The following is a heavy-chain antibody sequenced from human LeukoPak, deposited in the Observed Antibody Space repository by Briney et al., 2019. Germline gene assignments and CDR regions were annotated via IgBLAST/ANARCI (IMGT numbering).Heavy chain of an antibody. Sequence: GGSLRLSCAASGFIFSTNWMSWFRQAPGKGLEWAAYIKPDGSETYYVDSVKGRFTISRDNAKNSLYLQMYSLRADDTAVYYCATAVSVAGDYWGQGTLVTVSS. V-gene: IGHV3-7*01. D-gene: IGHD6-19*01. J-gene: IGHJ4*02. CDR2: IKPDGSET. CDR1: GFIFSTNW. CDR3: ATAVSVAGDY.